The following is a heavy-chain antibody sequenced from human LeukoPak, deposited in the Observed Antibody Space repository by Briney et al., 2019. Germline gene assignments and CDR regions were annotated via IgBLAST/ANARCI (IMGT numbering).Heavy chain of an antibody. CDR1: GFTFSNYA. CDR2: ISGTGGSA. Sequence: GGSLRLSCAVSGFTFSNYAMTWVRQAPGKGLEWVSGISGTGGSAYYADYVKGRFTISRDNSKNTLYVQMNSLRAEDTAVYYCAKWVPVGDYYDSGGIDYWGQGTLVTVSS. CDR3: AKWVPVGDYYDSGGIDY. D-gene: IGHD3-22*01. V-gene: IGHV3-23*01. J-gene: IGHJ4*02.